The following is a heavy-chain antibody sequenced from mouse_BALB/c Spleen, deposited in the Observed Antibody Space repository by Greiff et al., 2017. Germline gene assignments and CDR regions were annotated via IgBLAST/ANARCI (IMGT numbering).Heavy chain of an antibody. J-gene: IGHJ1*01. CDR1: GYSITSGYS. D-gene: IGHD1-1*01. Sequence: EVQLQESGPDLVKPSQSLSLTCTVTGYSITSGYSWHWIRQFPGNKLEWMGYIHYSGSTNYYPSLKSRISITRDTSKNQFFLQLNSVTTEDTATYYCASPITTVVAHWFFDVWGAGTTVTVSS. V-gene: IGHV3-1*02. CDR2: IHYSGST. CDR3: ASPITTVVAHWFFDV.